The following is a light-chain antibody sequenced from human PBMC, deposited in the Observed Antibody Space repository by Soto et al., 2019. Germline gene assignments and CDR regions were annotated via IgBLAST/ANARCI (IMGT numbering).Light chain of an antibody. CDR3: QQYGSSPYT. V-gene: IGKV3-20*01. CDR2: GAS. J-gene: IGKJ2*01. CDR1: QSVSSSY. Sequence: EIVLTQSPGTLSLSPGERATLSCRASQSVSSSYLAWYQQKPGQAPRLLIYGASSRATAIPDRFSGSGSGPDFSLTISRLEPEDFAAYYCQQYGSSPYTFGQGTKLEIK.